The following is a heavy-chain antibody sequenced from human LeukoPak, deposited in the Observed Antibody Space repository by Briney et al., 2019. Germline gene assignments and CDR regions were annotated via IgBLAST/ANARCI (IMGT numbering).Heavy chain of an antibody. D-gene: IGHD3-9*01. CDR1: GYSFTSYW. CDR2: IYPGDSES. V-gene: IGHV5-51*01. Sequence: PGESLKISCKGSGYSFTSYWIGWVRQMPGKGLEWMGIIYPGDSESRYSPSFQGQVTISADKSISTAYLQWSSLKASDTAIYYCARPHDYDILTGYNYYFDYWGQGTLVTDSS. J-gene: IGHJ4*02. CDR3: ARPHDYDILTGYNYYFDY.